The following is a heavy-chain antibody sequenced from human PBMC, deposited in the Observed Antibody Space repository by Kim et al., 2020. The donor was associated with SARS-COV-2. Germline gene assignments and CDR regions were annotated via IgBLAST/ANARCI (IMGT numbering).Heavy chain of an antibody. J-gene: IGHJ6*02. CDR3: GKDVSPGGMDV. V-gene: IGHV3-9*01. Sequence: DNAAPVKGKFTISRDRARNTLYLQMTSLRLDDTALYYCGKDVSPGGMDVWGQGTTVTVSS.